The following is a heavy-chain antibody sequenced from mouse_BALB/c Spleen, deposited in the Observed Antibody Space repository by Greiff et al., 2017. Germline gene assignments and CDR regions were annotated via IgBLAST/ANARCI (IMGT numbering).Heavy chain of an antibody. D-gene: IGHD2-2*01. V-gene: IGHV3-2*02. CDR1: GYSITSDYA. J-gene: IGHJ3*01. Sequence: EVQLQESGPGLVKPSQSLSLTCTVTGYSITSDYAWNWIRQFPGNKLEWMGYISYSGSTSYNPSLKSRISITRDTSKNQFFLQLNSVTTEDTATYYCARNNYGYDWFAYWGQGTLVTVSA. CDR2: ISYSGST. CDR3: ARNNYGYDWFAY.